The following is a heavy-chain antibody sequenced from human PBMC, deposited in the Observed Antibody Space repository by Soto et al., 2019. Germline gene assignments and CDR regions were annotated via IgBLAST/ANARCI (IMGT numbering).Heavy chain of an antibody. CDR2: VSPAFRTS. CDR3: ARVLYYGSGSYSPYGMDV. Sequence: QVQLVQSGAEVKKPGSSVKVSCKTSGVSFNNNGIGWVRQAPGHGLEWMGGVSPAFRTSNYARKFQGRSSITADASSGTVNMELSSLTSGDTAQYYCARVLYYGSGSYSPYGMDVWGQGTTVTVSS. CDR1: GVSFNNNG. D-gene: IGHD3-10*01. J-gene: IGHJ6*02. V-gene: IGHV1-69*01.